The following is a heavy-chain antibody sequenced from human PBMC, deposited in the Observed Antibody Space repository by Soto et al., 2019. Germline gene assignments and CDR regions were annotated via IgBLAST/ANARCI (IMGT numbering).Heavy chain of an antibody. CDR1: GGSISSGGYS. CDR2: IYHSGST. CDR3: ASSHAGAHITAAVH. Sequence: QLQLQESGSGLVKPSQTLSLTCAVSGGSISSGGYSWSWIRQPPGKGLEWIGYIYHSGSTYYNPSLKGRVTIAVDRSNNQFSLKLSSVTAADTAVYYCASSHAGAHITAAVHWGQGTLVTVSS. J-gene: IGHJ4*02. V-gene: IGHV4-30-2*01. D-gene: IGHD6-13*01.